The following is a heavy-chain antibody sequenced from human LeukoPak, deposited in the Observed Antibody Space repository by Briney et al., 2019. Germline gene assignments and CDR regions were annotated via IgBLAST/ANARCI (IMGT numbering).Heavy chain of an antibody. CDR3: ARRIVSTGRFDP. CDR1: GGSISSDY. Sequence: SETLSLTCTVSGGSISSDYRSWIRQPPGKGLEWIGYIYSSGSTNYNPSLKSRVTISVDTSKNQFSLKLSSVTAADTAVYHCARRIVSTGRFDPWGQGTLVTVSS. V-gene: IGHV4-4*09. J-gene: IGHJ5*02. CDR2: IYSSGST. D-gene: IGHD5/OR15-5a*01.